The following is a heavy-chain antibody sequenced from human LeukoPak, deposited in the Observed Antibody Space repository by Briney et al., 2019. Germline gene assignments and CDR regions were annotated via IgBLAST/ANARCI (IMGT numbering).Heavy chain of an antibody. D-gene: IGHD6-25*01. V-gene: IGHV4-4*02. Sequence: SETLSLTCGVSGGSVSSTNRWTWIRQPPGKGLEWIGEVHLDGRTNFNPSLKSRLTMSVDLSENHVSLKLTSVTAADTAVYYCAREGGFYRPLDYSGQGTLVTVSS. J-gene: IGHJ4*02. CDR2: VHLDGRT. CDR1: GGSVSSTNR. CDR3: AREGGFYRPLDY.